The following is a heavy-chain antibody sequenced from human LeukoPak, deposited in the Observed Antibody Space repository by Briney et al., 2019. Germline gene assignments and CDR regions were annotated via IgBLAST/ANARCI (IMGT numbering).Heavy chain of an antibody. D-gene: IGHD3/OR15-3a*01. Sequence: GSLRLSCAASGFTFSDYYMSLIRQPPGKGLEWIGEINHSGSTNYNPSLKSRVTISVDTSKNQFSLKLSSVTAADTAVYYCARVDFGTRRDYWGQGTLVTVSS. J-gene: IGHJ4*02. CDR1: GFTFSDYY. V-gene: IGHV4-34*01. CDR3: ARVDFGTRRDY. CDR2: INHSGST.